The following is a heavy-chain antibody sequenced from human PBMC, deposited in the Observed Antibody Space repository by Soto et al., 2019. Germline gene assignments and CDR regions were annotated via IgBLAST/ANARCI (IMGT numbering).Heavy chain of an antibody. CDR3: ARETSGYAAIIFEGGFDL. J-gene: IGHJ2*01. V-gene: IGHV1-3*01. D-gene: IGHD5-12*01. CDR2: INAGNGNT. CDR1: GYTFTSYA. Sequence: QVQLVQSGAEVKKPGASVKVSCKASGYTFTSYAMHWVRQAPGQRLEWMGWINAGNGNTKYSQKFQGRVTITRDTSASTAYMELRSLRSEDTAVYYCARETSGYAAIIFEGGFDLWGRGTLVTVSS.